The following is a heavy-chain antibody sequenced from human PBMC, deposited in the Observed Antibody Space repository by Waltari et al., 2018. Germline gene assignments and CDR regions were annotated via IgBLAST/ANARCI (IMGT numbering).Heavy chain of an antibody. J-gene: IGHJ3*02. Sequence: QVQLQESGPGLVKPSETLSLTCTVSGGSISSHYWSWIRQPPGKGLEWIGYIYYSGSTNYTPSLKSRVTISVDTSKNQFSLKLSSVTAADTAVYYCARGRMRGFAFDIWGQGTMVTVSS. CDR2: IYYSGST. CDR1: GGSISSHY. V-gene: IGHV4-59*11. CDR3: ARGRMRGFAFDI. D-gene: IGHD2-8*01.